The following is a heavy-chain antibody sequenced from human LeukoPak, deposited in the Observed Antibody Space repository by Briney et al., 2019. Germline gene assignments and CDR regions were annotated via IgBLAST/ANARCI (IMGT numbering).Heavy chain of an antibody. CDR3: ARAYQPHSSGYPGVDY. V-gene: IGHV1-46*01. J-gene: IGHJ4*02. Sequence: ASVKVSCKASGYTFTSYYMHWVRQAPGQGLEWMGIINPSGGSTSYAQKLQGRVTMTRDTSTSTVYMELSSLRSEDTAVYYCARAYQPHSSGYPGVDYWGQGTLVTVSS. CDR1: GYTFTSYY. D-gene: IGHD3-22*01. CDR2: INPSGGST.